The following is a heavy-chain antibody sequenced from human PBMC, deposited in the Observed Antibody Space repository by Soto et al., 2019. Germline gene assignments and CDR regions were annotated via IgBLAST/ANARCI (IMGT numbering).Heavy chain of an antibody. D-gene: IGHD2-2*02. V-gene: IGHV3-7*03. CDR2: IKQDGSEK. Sequence: GGSLRLSCAASGFTFSSYWMSWVRQAPGKGLEWVANIKQDGSEKYYVDSVKGRFTISRDNAKNSLYLQMNSLRAEDTAVYYCAGGFYCSSTSCYMDYWGQGTLVTVSS. CDR3: AGGFYCSSTSCYMDY. CDR1: GFTFSSYW. J-gene: IGHJ4*02.